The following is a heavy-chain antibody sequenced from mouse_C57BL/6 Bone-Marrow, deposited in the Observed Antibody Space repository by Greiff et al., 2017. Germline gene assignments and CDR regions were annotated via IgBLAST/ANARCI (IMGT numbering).Heavy chain of an antibody. CDR1: GYAFSSSW. V-gene: IGHV1-82*01. Sequence: QVQLKESGPELVKPGASVKISCKASGYAFSSSWMNWVKQRPGKGLEWIGRIYPGDGDTNYNGKFKGKATLTADKSSSTAYMQLSSLTSEDSAVYFCARSGYYPWYFDVWGTGTTVTVSS. D-gene: IGHD1-1*01. CDR2: IYPGDGDT. CDR3: ARSGYYPWYFDV. J-gene: IGHJ1*03.